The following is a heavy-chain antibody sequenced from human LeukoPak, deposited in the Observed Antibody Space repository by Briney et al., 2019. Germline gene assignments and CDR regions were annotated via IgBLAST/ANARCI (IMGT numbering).Heavy chain of an antibody. V-gene: IGHV1-46*01. CDR2: INPSGGST. CDR3: ARHPSNYFDSSGYFGCFDP. D-gene: IGHD3-22*01. J-gene: IGHJ5*02. CDR1: GYTFTNYY. Sequence: ASVKISCKASGYTFTNYYMHWLRQAPGQGLEWMGIINPSGGSTTYAQKFQGRVSMTRDTSTSTFYMELSSLRSEDTAVYYCARHPSNYFDSSGYFGCFDPWGQGTLVTVSS.